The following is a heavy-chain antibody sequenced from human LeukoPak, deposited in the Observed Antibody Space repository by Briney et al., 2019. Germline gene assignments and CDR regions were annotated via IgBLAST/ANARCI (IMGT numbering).Heavy chain of an antibody. CDR2: ISSSGSTM. Sequence: GGSLRLSCVASGFTFSNYEMNWVRQAPGKGLGWVSHISSSGSTMHYADSVKGRFTISKDNARNSLFLQMNSLRGEDTAVYYCVRDESGDYDFDYWGQGTLVTVSS. V-gene: IGHV3-48*03. J-gene: IGHJ4*02. CDR3: VRDESGDYDFDY. CDR1: GFTFSNYE. D-gene: IGHD4-17*01.